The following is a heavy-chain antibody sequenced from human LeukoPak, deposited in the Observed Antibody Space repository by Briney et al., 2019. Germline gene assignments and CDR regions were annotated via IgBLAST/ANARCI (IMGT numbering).Heavy chain of an antibody. CDR2: ISSSSSYI. Sequence: GGSLRLSCAASGFTFSSYSVNWVRQAPGKGLEWVSSISSSSSYIYYADSVKGRFTISRDNAKNSLYLQMNSLRAEDTAVYYCARKLLWFGELSGMDVWGQGTTVTVSS. CDR3: ARKLLWFGELSGMDV. CDR1: GFTFSSYS. D-gene: IGHD3-10*01. V-gene: IGHV3-21*01. J-gene: IGHJ6*02.